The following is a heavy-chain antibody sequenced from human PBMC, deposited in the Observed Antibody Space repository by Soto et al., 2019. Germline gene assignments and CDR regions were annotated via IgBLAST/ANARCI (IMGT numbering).Heavy chain of an antibody. CDR1: GFTFGDYA. CDR2: IRSKAYGGTT. V-gene: IGHV3-49*03. CDR3: TRDDYYDSSGYYYYY. J-gene: IGHJ4*02. Sequence: GGSLRLSCTASGFTFGDYAMSWFRQAPGKGLEWVGFIRSKAYGGTTEYAASVKGRFTISRDDSKSIAYLQMNSLKTEDTAVYYCTRDDYYDSSGYYYYYWGQGTLVTVSS. D-gene: IGHD3-22*01.